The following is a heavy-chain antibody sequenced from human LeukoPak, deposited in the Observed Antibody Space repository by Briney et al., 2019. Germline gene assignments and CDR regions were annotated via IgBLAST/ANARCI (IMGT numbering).Heavy chain of an antibody. CDR1: GFTFSSYA. V-gene: IGHV3-30*04. J-gene: IGHJ3*02. Sequence: GGSLRLSCAASGFTFSSYAMHWVRQAPGKGLEWVAVISYDGSNKYYADSVKGRFTISRDNSKNTLYLQMNSLRAEDTAVYYCARRIVPYYYDSNDAFDIWGQGTMVTVSS. CDR2: ISYDGSNK. CDR3: ARRIVPYYYDSNDAFDI. D-gene: IGHD3-22*01.